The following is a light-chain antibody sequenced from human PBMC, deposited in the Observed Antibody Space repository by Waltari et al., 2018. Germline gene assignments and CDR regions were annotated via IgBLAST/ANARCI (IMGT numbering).Light chain of an antibody. Sequence: DIHMTQSPSTLSAFVRDSVTITCLASQNIDTWLAWYRQKPGEAPKLLIYEASRLQSGVPARFSGSGSGTEFTLTISGLQPDDSATYYCQHYKNCPYSFGQGTKLEIK. J-gene: IGKJ2*03. CDR3: QHYKNCPYS. CDR2: EAS. V-gene: IGKV1-5*03. CDR1: QNIDTW.